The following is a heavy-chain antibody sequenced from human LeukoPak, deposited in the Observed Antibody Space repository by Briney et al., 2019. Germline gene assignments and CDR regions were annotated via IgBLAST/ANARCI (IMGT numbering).Heavy chain of an antibody. CDR1: GFTFTNHW. CDR3: ARESVAGLGNY. CDR2: IKQDGSDK. Sequence: GRSLRLSCAASGFTFTNHWMSWVRQAPERGLEWVANIKQDGSDKHYLESVKGRFTISRDNAKNSLYLQMNSLRAEDTAVYYCARESVAGLGNYWGQGTLVTVSS. J-gene: IGHJ4*02. V-gene: IGHV3-7*01. D-gene: IGHD6-19*01.